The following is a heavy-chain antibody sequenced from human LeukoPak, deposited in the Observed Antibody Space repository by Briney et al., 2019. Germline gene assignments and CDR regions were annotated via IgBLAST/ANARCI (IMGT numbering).Heavy chain of an antibody. Sequence: ASVKVSCKASGYTFTSYGISWVRQATGQGLEWMGWMNPNSGNTGYAQKFQGRVTMTRNTSISTAYMELSSLRSEDTAVYYCARVFYSHYYYYGMDVWGQGTTVTVSS. CDR1: GYTFTSYG. CDR3: ARVFYSHYYYYGMDV. V-gene: IGHV1-8*02. J-gene: IGHJ6*02. CDR2: MNPNSGNT. D-gene: IGHD5-18*01.